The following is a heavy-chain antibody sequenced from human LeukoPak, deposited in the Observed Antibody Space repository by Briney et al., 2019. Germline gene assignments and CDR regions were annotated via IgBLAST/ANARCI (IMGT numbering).Heavy chain of an antibody. D-gene: IGHD3-9*01. CDR2: IFHNGNA. CDR3: AKTKLDWLLFDF. CDR1: GGSIGTSNYY. V-gene: IGHV4-39*07. Sequence: PSETLSLTCSVSGGSIGTSNYYWVWIRQSPEKGLEWIGSIFHNGNAFYSPSLQSRVTMSLDTSKSQFYLRLTSVTAADTALYYCAKTKLDWLLFDFWGQGTLVTVSS. J-gene: IGHJ4*02.